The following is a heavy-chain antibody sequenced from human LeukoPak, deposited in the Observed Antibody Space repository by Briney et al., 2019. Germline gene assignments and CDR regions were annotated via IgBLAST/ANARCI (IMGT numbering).Heavy chain of an antibody. D-gene: IGHD2-2*01. CDR3: ARVYCSSTSCRVGYYFDY. CDR1: GFTFSSYS. Sequence: GGSLRLSCAASGFTFSSYSMNWVRQAPGKGLEWVSSISSSSSYIYYADSVKGRFTISRDNAKNSLYLQVNSLRAEDTAVYYCARVYCSSTSCRVGYYFDYWGQGTLVTVSS. CDR2: ISSSSSYI. V-gene: IGHV3-21*01. J-gene: IGHJ4*02.